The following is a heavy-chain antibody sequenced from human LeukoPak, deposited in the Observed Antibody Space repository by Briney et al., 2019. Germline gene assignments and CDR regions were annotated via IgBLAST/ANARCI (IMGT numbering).Heavy chain of an antibody. J-gene: IGHJ3*02. D-gene: IGHD2-2*01. CDR3: ARSPYCSSTSCHDAFAI. V-gene: IGHV3-64*01. CDR1: GFTFSSYA. CDR2: ISSNGGST. Sequence: PGGSLRLSCAASGFTFSSYAMHWVRQTPGKGLEYVSAISSNGGSTYYANSVKGRFTISRDNSKNTLYLQMGSLRAEDMAVYYCARSPYCSSTSCHDAFAIWGQGTMVTVSS.